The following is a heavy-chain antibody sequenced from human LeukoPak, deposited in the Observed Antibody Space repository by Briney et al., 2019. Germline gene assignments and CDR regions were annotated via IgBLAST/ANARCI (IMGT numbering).Heavy chain of an antibody. CDR2: TYYRSKWYS. V-gene: IGHV6-1*01. D-gene: IGHD6-13*01. Sequence: SQTLSLTCAISGDSVSSNSAAWNWSRQSPSRGLEWLGRTYYRSKWYSAYAVSVKSRITINPDTSKNQFSLQMNSVTPEDTAVYYCSRTAGVAAAAGTQFDYWGQGPVVTVSS. J-gene: IGHJ4*02. CDR1: GDSVSSNSAA. CDR3: SRTAGVAAAAGTQFDY.